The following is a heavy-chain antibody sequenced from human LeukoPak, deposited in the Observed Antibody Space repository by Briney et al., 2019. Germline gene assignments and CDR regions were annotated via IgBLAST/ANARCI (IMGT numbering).Heavy chain of an antibody. Sequence: GGSLRLSCAASGFTFSIYAMSWVRQAPGKGLEWVSAISGSGGSTYYADSVKGRFTISRDNAKNSLYLQMNSLRAEDTAVYYCARDLHPRYYLPDYWGQGTLVTVSS. CDR2: ISGSGGST. V-gene: IGHV3-23*01. CDR3: ARDLHPRYYLPDY. CDR1: GFTFSIYA. D-gene: IGHD1-26*01. J-gene: IGHJ4*02.